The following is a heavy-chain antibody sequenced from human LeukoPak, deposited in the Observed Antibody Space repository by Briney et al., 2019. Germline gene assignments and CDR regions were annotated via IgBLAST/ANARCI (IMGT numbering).Heavy chain of an antibody. CDR2: INPNSGGT. Sequence: ASVKVSXKASGYTFTGYYMHWVRQAPGQGLEWMGWINPNSGGTNYAQKFQGRVTMTRDTSISTAYMELSRLRSDDTAVYYCARATVLRFLEWLPAWGQGTLVTVSS. CDR3: ARATVLRFLEWLPA. J-gene: IGHJ5*02. CDR1: GYTFTGYY. V-gene: IGHV1-2*02. D-gene: IGHD3-3*01.